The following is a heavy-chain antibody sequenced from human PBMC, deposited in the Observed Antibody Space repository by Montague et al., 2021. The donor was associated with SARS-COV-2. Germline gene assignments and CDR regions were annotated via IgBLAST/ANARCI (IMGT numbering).Heavy chain of an antibody. V-gene: IGHV4-39*01. CDR2: IYYSGSA. Sequence: SETLSLTCSVSGDSINNSRYYWGWIRQPPGKGLEWIGTIYYSGSAYYNPCLKSRVTISVDTSKDQFSLKLNSVTATDTAVYYCARLESTRGVIISGAFHIWGQGTKVTVSS. D-gene: IGHD3-10*01. J-gene: IGHJ3*02. CDR3: ARLESTRGVIISGAFHI. CDR1: GDSINNSRYY.